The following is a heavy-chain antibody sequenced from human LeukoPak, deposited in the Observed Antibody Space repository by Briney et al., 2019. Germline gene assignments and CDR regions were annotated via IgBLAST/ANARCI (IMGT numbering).Heavy chain of an antibody. J-gene: IGHJ4*02. CDR1: GFTFSSYS. D-gene: IGHD6-13*01. V-gene: IGHV3-48*01. Sequence: GGSLRLSCAASGFTFSSYSMNWVRQAPGKGLEWVSYISSSSTIYYADSVKGRFTISRDNAKNSLYLQMNSLRAEDTAVYYCARNPRQLVGYWGQGTLVTVSS. CDR2: ISSSSTI. CDR3: ARNPRQLVGY.